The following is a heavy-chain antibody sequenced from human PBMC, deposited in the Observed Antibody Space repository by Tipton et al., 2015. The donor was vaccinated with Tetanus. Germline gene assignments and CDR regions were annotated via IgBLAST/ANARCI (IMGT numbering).Heavy chain of an antibody. CDR1: GFIFSSYG. J-gene: IGHJ4*02. CDR3: AREAGCSGGSCFSGVFDN. D-gene: IGHD2-15*01. V-gene: IGHV3-33*01. CDR2: SWYDGTDK. Sequence: SLRLSCAASGFIFSSYGIHWVRQAPGKGLEWVAVSWYDGTDKYYADSVKGRFTISRDNSKNTLYLQMNSLRAEDTAVYYCAREAGCSGGSCFSGVFDNWGQGTQVTVSS.